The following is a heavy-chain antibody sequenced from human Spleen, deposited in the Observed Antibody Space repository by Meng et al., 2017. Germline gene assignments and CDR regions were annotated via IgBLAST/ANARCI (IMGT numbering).Heavy chain of an antibody. J-gene: IGHJ4*02. Sequence: EVDLGESGGDVVKPGWSFRLSCAAAGFYFSNAWMRWVRQAPGKGVEWVGRMKSNTDGGTAEYAAPVKGRFTISRDDSKSTLYLQLSGLTTDDTGVYYCTWDDKAVSDYWGQGTLVTVSS. CDR1: GFYFSNAW. CDR3: TWDDKAVSDY. D-gene: IGHD3-9*01. CDR2: MKSNTDGGTA. V-gene: IGHV3-15*01.